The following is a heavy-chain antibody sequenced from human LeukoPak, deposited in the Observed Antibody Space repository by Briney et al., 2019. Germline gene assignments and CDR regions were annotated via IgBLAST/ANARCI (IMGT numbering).Heavy chain of an antibody. CDR2: IYPGDSDT. D-gene: IGHD5-12*01. J-gene: IGHJ5*01. CDR3: ARRGYSGYAGSWFDS. CDR1: GYSFTSYW. V-gene: IGHV5-51*01. Sequence: GESLKISCKGSGYSFTSYWIGWVRQMPGKGLEWMGIIYPGDSDTRYSPSFQGQVTISADKSISTAYLQWSSLKASDTAMYYCARRGYSGYAGSWFDSWGQGTQVTVSS.